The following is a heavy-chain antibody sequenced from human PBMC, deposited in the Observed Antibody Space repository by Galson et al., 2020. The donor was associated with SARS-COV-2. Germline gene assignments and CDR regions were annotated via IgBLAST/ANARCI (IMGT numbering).Heavy chain of an antibody. V-gene: IGHV4-39*02. J-gene: IGHJ4*02. Sequence: SETLSLTCTVSGGSISSSSYYWGWIRQPPGKGLEWIGSIYYSGSTYYNPSLKSRVTISLDTSKNQFSLRLSSVTAADTAIYYCARVYGGSDRSAYLTYWGRGIRVTVSS. CDR1: GGSISSSSYY. CDR3: ARVYGGSDRSAYLTY. D-gene: IGHD3-22*01. CDR2: IYYSGST.